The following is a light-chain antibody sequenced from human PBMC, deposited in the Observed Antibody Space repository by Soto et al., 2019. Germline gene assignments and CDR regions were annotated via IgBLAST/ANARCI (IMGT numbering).Light chain of an antibody. Sequence: IQMAQSPSCVSESVKDRVTITCRASQGIAKWLAWYQQKPGKAPKLLIYAASSLHSGVPSRFSGSGAGTDFSLTISSLQPEDSATYYCLQDYSFPLTFGGGTKVDIK. CDR3: LQDYSFPLT. V-gene: IGKV1-12*01. CDR2: AAS. J-gene: IGKJ4*01. CDR1: QGIAKW.